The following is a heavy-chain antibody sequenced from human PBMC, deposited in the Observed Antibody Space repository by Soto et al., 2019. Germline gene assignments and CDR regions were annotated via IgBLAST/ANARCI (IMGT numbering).Heavy chain of an antibody. CDR3: ARPSRVGVLARANFHL. CDR2: SNPNSEDT. CDR1: WYTLTAYY. D-gene: IGHD3-9*01. J-gene: IGHJ1*01. V-gene: IGHV1-2*02. Sequence: ASVEVSFKASWYTLTAYYIHLFLGSPVQCLEWIGWSNPNSEDTKYEQRFEGRLTLNRDRSSATAYLELTNLRPDDTAVYFCARPSRVGVLARANFHLWGPGTLV.